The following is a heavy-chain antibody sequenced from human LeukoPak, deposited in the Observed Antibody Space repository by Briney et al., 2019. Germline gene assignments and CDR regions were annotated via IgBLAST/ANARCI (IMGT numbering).Heavy chain of an antibody. CDR2: ISSSSSYI. J-gene: IGHJ3*02. CDR3: ARVRSSYYYDSTSYYHYDGFDI. D-gene: IGHD3-22*01. V-gene: IGHV3-21*01. CDR1: GFTFSSYS. Sequence: PGGSLRLSCAASGFTFSSYSMNWVRQAPGEGLEWVSSISSSSSYIYYADSVKGRFTISRDNAKNLLSLQMNSLRAEDTAIYFCARVRSSYYYDSTSYYHYDGFDIWGQGTMVTVSS.